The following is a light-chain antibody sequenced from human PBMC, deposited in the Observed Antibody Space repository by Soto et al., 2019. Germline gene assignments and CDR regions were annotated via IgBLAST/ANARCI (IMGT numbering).Light chain of an antibody. CDR2: GAS. J-gene: IGKJ3*01. Sequence: EIVLTQSPGTLSLSPGERATLSCRASQSVSSSYLAWHQQKPGQAPSLLIYGASSRATSIPDRFSCSGSGTVLTLTISRLEPEDFAVYYWQQYCSCPPTFGPGTRVDSK. CDR3: QQYCSCPPT. V-gene: IGKV3-20*01. CDR1: QSVSSSY.